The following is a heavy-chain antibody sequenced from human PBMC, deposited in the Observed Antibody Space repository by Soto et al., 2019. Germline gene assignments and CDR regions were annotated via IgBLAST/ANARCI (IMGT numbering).Heavy chain of an antibody. CDR1: NETLTTYG. D-gene: IGHD6-6*01. CDR3: ARDSSSSGYYYGMDV. J-gene: IGHJ6*02. CDR2: VSGYSGHS. Sequence: QVHLVQAGAEVKKPGASVKVSCKASNETLTTYGISWVRQAPGQGREWMGWVSGYSGHSSSAQEFQDRVIMTTDTSTKTAYLELRSLPSDDSAVYFCARDSSSSGYYYGMDVWGQGTPGTVSS. V-gene: IGHV1-18*01.